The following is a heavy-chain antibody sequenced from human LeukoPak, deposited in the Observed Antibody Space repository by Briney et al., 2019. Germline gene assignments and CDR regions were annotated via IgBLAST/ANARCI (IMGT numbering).Heavy chain of an antibody. CDR2: IYYSGST. V-gene: IGHV4-59*01. Sequence: SETLSLTCTVSGGSISSYYWSWIRQPPGKQPEWIGYIYYSGSTNYNPSLKSRVTISVDMSKNQFSLKLNSVTAADTAVYYCARANYFDHWGQGTLVTVSS. CDR3: ARANYFDH. J-gene: IGHJ4*02. CDR1: GGSISSYY.